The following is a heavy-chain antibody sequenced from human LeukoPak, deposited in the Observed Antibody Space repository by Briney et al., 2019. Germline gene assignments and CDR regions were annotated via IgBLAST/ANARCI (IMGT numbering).Heavy chain of an antibody. Sequence: SETLSLTCTVSGGSISSSSYYWGWIRQPPGKGLEWIGSIYYSGSTYYNPSLKSRVTISVDTSKNQFSLKLSSVTAADTAVYYCAREEAKDYYDSSGSDAFDIWGQGTMVTVSS. CDR3: AREEAKDYYDSSGSDAFDI. J-gene: IGHJ3*02. D-gene: IGHD3-22*01. CDR1: GGSISSSSYY. CDR2: IYYSGST. V-gene: IGHV4-39*07.